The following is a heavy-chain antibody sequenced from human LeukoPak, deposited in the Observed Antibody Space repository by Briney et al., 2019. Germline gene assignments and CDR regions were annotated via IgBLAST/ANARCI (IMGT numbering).Heavy chain of an antibody. Sequence: SETLSLTCTVSGGSISSRPYCWGWIRQPPGKGLEWLGSFYYSGSTYYKPSLKSRVTISVDTSKNQISLKLSSVTAADTAVYYCARLVVSSWYHEVLLGRDYWGQGTLVTVSS. V-gene: IGHV4-39*01. D-gene: IGHD6-13*01. J-gene: IGHJ4*02. CDR3: ARLVVSSWYHEVLLGRDY. CDR2: FYYSGST. CDR1: GGSISSRPYC.